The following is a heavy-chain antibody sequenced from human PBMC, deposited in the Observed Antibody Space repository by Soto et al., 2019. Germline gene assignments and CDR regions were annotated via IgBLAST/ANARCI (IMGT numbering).Heavy chain of an antibody. CDR3: ASEGGLRSYDYGDYLFERSGGIDDY. Sequence: QVQLVQSGAEVKKPGSSVKVSCKASGGTFSSYAISWVRQAPGQGLEWMGGIIPIFGTANYAQKFQGRVTITADESTSTAYMDLSSLRSEDTAVYYCASEGGLRSYDYGDYLFERSGGIDDYWGKGTLVTVSS. V-gene: IGHV1-69*01. D-gene: IGHD4-17*01. CDR1: GGTFSSYA. J-gene: IGHJ4*02. CDR2: IIPIFGTA.